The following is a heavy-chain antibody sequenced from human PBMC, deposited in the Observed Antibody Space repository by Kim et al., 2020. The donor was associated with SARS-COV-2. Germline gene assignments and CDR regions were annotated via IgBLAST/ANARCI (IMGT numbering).Heavy chain of an antibody. CDR3: AAREVAAAGTPDNWFDP. J-gene: IGHJ5*02. D-gene: IGHD6-13*01. Sequence: VKGRFTISRDNAKNSLYLQMNSLRDEDTAVYYCAAREVAAAGTPDNWFDPWGQGTLVTVSS. V-gene: IGHV3-48*02.